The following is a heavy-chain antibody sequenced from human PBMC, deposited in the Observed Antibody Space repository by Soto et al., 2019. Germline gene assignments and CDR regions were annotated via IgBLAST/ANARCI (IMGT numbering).Heavy chain of an antibody. CDR2: INPSDGSP. J-gene: IGHJ4*02. CDR1: GYTFTSYH. Sequence: GASVKVSCKASGYTFTSYHVHWVRQAPGQGLEWMGIINPSDGSPTYAQKFQGRVTMTSDTSTSTVYLELSSLRSEDTAVYYCATALEYCTNGVCYEFDYWGQGTLVTVSS. D-gene: IGHD2-8*01. CDR3: ATALEYCTNGVCYEFDY. V-gene: IGHV1-46*01.